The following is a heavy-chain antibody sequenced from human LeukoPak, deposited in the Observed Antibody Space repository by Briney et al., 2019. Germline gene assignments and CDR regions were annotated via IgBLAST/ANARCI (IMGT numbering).Heavy chain of an antibody. V-gene: IGHV1-18*01. CDR2: ISAYNGNT. Sequence: ASVKVSYKASGGTFSSYAISWVRQAPGQGLEWMGWISAYNGNTNYAQKLQGRVAMTTDTSTSTAYMELRSLRSDDTAVYYCARVGSGGYDFWSGNEGDYWGQGTLVTVSS. CDR3: ARVGSGGYDFWSGNEGDY. CDR1: GGTFSSYA. D-gene: IGHD3-3*01. J-gene: IGHJ4*02.